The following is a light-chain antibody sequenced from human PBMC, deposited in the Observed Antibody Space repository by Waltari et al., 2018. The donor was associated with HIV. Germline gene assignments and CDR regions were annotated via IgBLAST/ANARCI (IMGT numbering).Light chain of an antibody. CDR3: QVWDRGTAV. CDR1: DLTDKY. J-gene: IGLJ2*01. Sequence: SYDLTHPLSVSVSPGETASITCSGDDLTDKYAYWYQQKPGQSPLLVIYQDTQRPSGIPERFSGSSSGNTAALTISGTQPMDEADYFCQVWDRGTAVFGGGTKVTVL. V-gene: IGLV3-1*01. CDR2: QDT.